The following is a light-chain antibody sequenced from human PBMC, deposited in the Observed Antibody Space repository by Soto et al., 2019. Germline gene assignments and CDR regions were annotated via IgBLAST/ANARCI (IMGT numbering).Light chain of an antibody. CDR2: GNS. CDR3: AAWDDSLNGPV. V-gene: IGLV1-40*01. J-gene: IGLJ2*01. Sequence: QSVLTQPPSVSGAPGQRVTISCIGSSSNIGAKYDVHWYQHLPGTAPKLLIYGNSNRPSGVPDRFSGSKSGTSASLAISGLQSEDEADYYCAAWDDSLNGPVFGGGTKLTVL. CDR1: SSNIGAKYD.